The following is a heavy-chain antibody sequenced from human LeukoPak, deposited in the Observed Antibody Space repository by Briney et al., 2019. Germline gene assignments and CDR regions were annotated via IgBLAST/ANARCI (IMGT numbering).Heavy chain of an antibody. J-gene: IGHJ5*02. CDR3: AREIKIVVAGSWFDP. D-gene: IGHD2-15*01. V-gene: IGHV3-23*01. Sequence: GGSLRLSCEASGFTFSSHAMSWVRQAPGKGLEWVSATSGSGGKTYYADSVRGRFTNSRDNSGNTLYLQMDSLRDEDTAVYYCAREIKIVVAGSWFDPWGQGAQVIVSS. CDR1: GFTFSSHA. CDR2: TSGSGGKT.